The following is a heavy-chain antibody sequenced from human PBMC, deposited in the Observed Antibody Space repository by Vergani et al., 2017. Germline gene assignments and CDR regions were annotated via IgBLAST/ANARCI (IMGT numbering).Heavy chain of an antibody. CDR1: GFTFSSYS. Sequence: EVQLVESGGGLVQPGGSLRLSCAASGFTFSSYSMNWVRQAPGKGLEWVSSISSSSSYIYYADSVKGRFTISRDNAKNSLYLQMNSLRAEDTAVYYCASGGDIVVVPAAIGGGSNWFDPWGQGTLVTVSS. V-gene: IGHV3-21*01. D-gene: IGHD2-2*01. CDR3: ASGGDIVVVPAAIGGGSNWFDP. CDR2: ISSSSSYI. J-gene: IGHJ5*02.